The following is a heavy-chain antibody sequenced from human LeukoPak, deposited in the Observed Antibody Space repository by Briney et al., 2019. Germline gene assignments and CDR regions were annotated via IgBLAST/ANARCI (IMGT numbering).Heavy chain of an antibody. J-gene: IGHJ4*02. CDR3: ARAVGASAMEPYYFDY. CDR2: IIPILGIA. CDR1: GGTFSSYA. Sequence: SVKVSCKASGGTFSSYAISWVRQAPGQGLEWMGRIIPILGIANYAQKFQGRVTITADKSTGTAYMELSSLRSEDTAVYYCARAVGASAMEPYYFDYWGQGTLVTVSS. V-gene: IGHV1-69*04. D-gene: IGHD5-18*01.